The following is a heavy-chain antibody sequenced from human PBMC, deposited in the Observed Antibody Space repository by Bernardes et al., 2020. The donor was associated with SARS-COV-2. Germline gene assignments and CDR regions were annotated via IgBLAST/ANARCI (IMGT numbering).Heavy chain of an antibody. J-gene: IGHJ4*02. CDR1: GGSISSYY. D-gene: IGHD5-18*01. CDR2: IYYSGST. V-gene: IGHV4-59*01. Sequence: TLSLTCTVSGGSISSYYWSWIRQPPGKGLEWIGYIYYSGSTNYNPSLKSRVTISVDTSKNQFSLKLSSVTAADTAVYYCARGRVVDTAMVNGWGQGTLVTVSS. CDR3: ARGRVVDTAMVNG.